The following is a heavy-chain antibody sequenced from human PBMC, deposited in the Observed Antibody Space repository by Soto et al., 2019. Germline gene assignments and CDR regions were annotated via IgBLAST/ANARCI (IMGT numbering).Heavy chain of an antibody. CDR3: AKERFISVAGTEYYFYD. CDR1: GFTFSSYS. Sequence: GGSLRLSCAASGFTFSSYSMNWVRQAPGKGLEWVAVISYDGSNKYYADSVKGRFTISRDNSKNTLYLQMNSLRAEDTAVYYCAKERFISVAGTEYYFYDWGQGTLVPVSS. CDR2: ISYDGSNK. J-gene: IGHJ4*02. D-gene: IGHD6-19*01. V-gene: IGHV3-30*18.